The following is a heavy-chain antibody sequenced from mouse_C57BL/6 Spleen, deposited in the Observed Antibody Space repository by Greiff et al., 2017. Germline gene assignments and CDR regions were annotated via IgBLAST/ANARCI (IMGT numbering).Heavy chain of an antibody. J-gene: IGHJ2*01. V-gene: IGHV2-5*01. Sequence: VQRVESGPGLVQPSQSLSITCTVSGFSLTSSGVHWVRQSPGKGLEWLGVIWRGGSTDYNAAFMSRLSITKDNSKSQVFFNMNSLQADDTAIYYCAKTDYAFYYFDYWGQGTTLTVSS. CDR2: IWRGGST. D-gene: IGHD2-4*01. CDR3: AKTDYAFYYFDY. CDR1: GFSLTSSG.